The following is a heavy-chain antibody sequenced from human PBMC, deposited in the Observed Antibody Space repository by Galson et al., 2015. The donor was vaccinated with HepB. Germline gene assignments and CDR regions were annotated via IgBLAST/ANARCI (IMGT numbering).Heavy chain of an antibody. CDR3: ARGKGYGGYPENYFDY. CDR1: GFTVSSNY. V-gene: IGHV3-66*02. Sequence: SLRLSCAASGFTVSSNYMSWVRQAPGKGLEWVSVIYSGGTTYYADSVKGRFSISRDNSKNTLYLQMNSLRAEDTAVYYCARGKGYGGYPENYFDYWGQGTLVTVSS. CDR2: IYSGGTT. D-gene: IGHD5-12*01. J-gene: IGHJ4*02.